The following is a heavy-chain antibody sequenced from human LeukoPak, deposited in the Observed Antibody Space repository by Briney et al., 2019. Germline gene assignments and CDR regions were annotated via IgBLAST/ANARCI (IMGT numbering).Heavy chain of an antibody. D-gene: IGHD6-19*01. CDR3: AKDVEGAVAGYFDY. V-gene: IGHV3-23*01. J-gene: IGHJ4*02. CDR2: ISGSGSST. CDR1: GFNFSSYA. Sequence: AGGSLTLSCAASGFNFSSYATSWVRAAPGKGLEWVSAISGSGSSTYYADSVKGRFTISRDSSRNTLYLQMNSLRAEDTALYYCAKDVEGAVAGYFDYWGQGTLVTVSS.